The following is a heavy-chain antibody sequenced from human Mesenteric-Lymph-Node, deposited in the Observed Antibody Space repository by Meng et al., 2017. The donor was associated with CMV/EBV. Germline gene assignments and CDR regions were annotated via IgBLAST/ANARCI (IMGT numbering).Heavy chain of an antibody. CDR1: GFNFGDYE. V-gene: IGHV3-48*03. Sequence: GESLKISCTGSGFNFGDYEMNWVRQAPGEGLEWVSYISSSGSTIYYADSVKGRFTISRDNAKNSLYLQMNSLRAEDTAVYYCARGGEFGYVGMDVWGQGTTVTVSS. CDR3: ARGGEFGYVGMDV. D-gene: IGHD3-10*01. CDR2: ISSSGSTI. J-gene: IGHJ6*02.